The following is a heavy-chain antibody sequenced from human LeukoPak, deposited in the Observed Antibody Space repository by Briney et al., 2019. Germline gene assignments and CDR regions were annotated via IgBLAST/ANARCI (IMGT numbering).Heavy chain of an antibody. Sequence: PEASVKVSCKASGYTFTSYGISWVRQAPGQGLEWMGWISAYNGNTNYAQRLQGRVTMTTDTSTSTAYMELRSLRPDDTAVYYCAREMPKLGDAFDIWGQGTMVTVSS. V-gene: IGHV1-18*01. CDR1: GYTFTSYG. CDR2: ISAYNGNT. CDR3: AREMPKLGDAFDI. J-gene: IGHJ3*02. D-gene: IGHD1-26*01.